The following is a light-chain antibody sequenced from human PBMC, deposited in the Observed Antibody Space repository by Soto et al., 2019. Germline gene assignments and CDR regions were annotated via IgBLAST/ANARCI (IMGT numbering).Light chain of an antibody. J-gene: IGLJ2*01. Sequence: QSALTQPASVSGSPGQSITISCTGTSRDIGGYNYVSWYQQHPGKAPKLMIYEVSYRPSGVSNRFSGSKSGNTASLTISGFKAEDEADYYCSSFRSTTTLFGGGTKLTVL. V-gene: IGLV2-14*01. CDR3: SSFRSTTTL. CDR1: SRDIGGYNY. CDR2: EVS.